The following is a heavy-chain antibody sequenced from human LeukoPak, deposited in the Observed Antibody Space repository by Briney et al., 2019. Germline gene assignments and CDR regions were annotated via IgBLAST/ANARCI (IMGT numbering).Heavy chain of an antibody. Sequence: QSGGSLRLSCAASGFIFSNYWMHWVRQAPGKGLVWVSRIHRDGSSTTYADSVKGRFTVSRDNAKNTLYLQMNSLRAEDTAVYYCLRERAYNYFDFWGQGTLVTVSS. CDR1: GFIFSNYW. V-gene: IGHV3-74*03. J-gene: IGHJ4*02. CDR2: IHRDGSST. CDR3: LRERAYNYFDF. D-gene: IGHD2-2*02.